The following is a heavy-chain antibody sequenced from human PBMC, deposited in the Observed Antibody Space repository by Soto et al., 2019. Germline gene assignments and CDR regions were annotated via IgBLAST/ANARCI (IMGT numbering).Heavy chain of an antibody. V-gene: IGHV1-69*13. D-gene: IGHD3-10*01. CDR2: IIPIFGTA. CDR1: GGTFSSYA. Sequence: SVKVSCKASGGTFSSYASRWVRQAPGQGLERMGGIIPIFGTANYAQKFQGRVTITADESTSTAYMELSSLRSEDTAVYYCARRGSDAFDIWGQGTMVTVSS. CDR3: ARRGSDAFDI. J-gene: IGHJ3*02.